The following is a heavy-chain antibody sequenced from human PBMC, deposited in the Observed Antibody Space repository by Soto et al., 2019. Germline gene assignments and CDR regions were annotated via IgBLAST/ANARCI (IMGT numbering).Heavy chain of an antibody. V-gene: IGHV3-23*01. CDR1: GFNFKKFA. Sequence: EVHLLESGGGVVQPGGSLRLSCEASGFNFKKFAMGWVRQAPGEGLEWVSGISCCGGSTSYADSVKGRFTLARDDSKNTLSLHLNSLRFDDTARYFCAKADGEQWLIPHLDNWGQGTLVTVS. J-gene: IGHJ4*02. CDR2: ISCCGGST. D-gene: IGHD6-19*01. CDR3: AKADGEQWLIPHLDN.